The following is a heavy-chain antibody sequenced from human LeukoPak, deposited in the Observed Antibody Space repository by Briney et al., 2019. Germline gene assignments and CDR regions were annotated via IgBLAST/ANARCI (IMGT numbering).Heavy chain of an antibody. CDR1: GFTFSSFD. V-gene: IGHV3-13*01. J-gene: IGHJ6*03. Sequence: GGSLRLSCAASGFTFSSFDMHWVRQPTGQGLEWVSTIGTASDTYYPGSVEGRFTLSRDNAKNSLYLQMNSLTAGDTAVYYCAKGPPRGKYYYMDVWGKGTTVTVSS. D-gene: IGHD1-1*01. CDR2: IGTASDT. CDR3: AKGPPRGKYYYMDV.